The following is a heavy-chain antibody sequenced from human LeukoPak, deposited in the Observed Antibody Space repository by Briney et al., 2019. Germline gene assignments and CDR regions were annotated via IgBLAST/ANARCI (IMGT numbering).Heavy chain of an antibody. D-gene: IGHD3-3*01. V-gene: IGHV4-4*07. CDR2: TYTSGST. CDR1: GGSISSYY. CDR3: AREERDYDFWSGPLPWFDP. J-gene: IGHJ5*02. Sequence: PSETLSLTCTVSGGSISSYYWSWIRQPAGKGLEWIGRTYTSGSTNYNPSLKSRVTMSVDTSKNQFSLKLSSVTAADTAVYYCAREERDYDFWSGPLPWFDPWGQGTLVTVSS.